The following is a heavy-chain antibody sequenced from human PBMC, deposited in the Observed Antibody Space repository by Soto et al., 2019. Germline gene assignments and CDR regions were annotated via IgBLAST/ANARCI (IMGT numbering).Heavy chain of an antibody. Sequence: SETLSLTCTVSGGSISSYYWSWTRQPAGKGLEWIGRIYTSGSTNYNPSLKSRVTMSVDTSKNQFSLKLSSVTAADTAVYYCARDTRSGWYYYFDYWGQGTLVTVSS. J-gene: IGHJ4*02. D-gene: IGHD6-19*01. CDR2: IYTSGST. CDR1: GGSISSYY. V-gene: IGHV4-4*07. CDR3: ARDTRSGWYYYFDY.